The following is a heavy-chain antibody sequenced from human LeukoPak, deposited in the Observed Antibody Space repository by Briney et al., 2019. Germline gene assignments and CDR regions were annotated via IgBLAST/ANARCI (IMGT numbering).Heavy chain of an antibody. J-gene: IGHJ4*02. CDR3: AKVNGDNTFDY. Sequence: KFQGRVTITRDTSASTAYMELSSLRSEDTAVYYCAKVNGDNTFDYWGQGTLVTVSS. V-gene: IGHV1-3*01. D-gene: IGHD7-27*01.